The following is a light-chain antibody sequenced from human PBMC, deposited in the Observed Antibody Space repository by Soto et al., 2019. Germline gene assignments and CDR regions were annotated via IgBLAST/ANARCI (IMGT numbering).Light chain of an antibody. V-gene: IGKV1-6*01. Sequence: IQMTQSPSSLSASVGDRVTITCRASQVIRNDLGWYQQKPGKAPKLLIYGASNLQSGVPSRFSGSGSGTDFTLTITSLQPEDFATYYCLHDHNYPWTFGQGTKVDIK. CDR3: LHDHNYPWT. CDR1: QVIRND. J-gene: IGKJ1*01. CDR2: GAS.